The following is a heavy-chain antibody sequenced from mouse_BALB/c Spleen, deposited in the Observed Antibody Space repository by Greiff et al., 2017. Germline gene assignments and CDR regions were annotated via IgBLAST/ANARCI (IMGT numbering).Heavy chain of an antibody. CDR1: GFTFSSFG. Sequence: DVKLVESGGGLVQPGGSRKLSCAASGFTFSSFGMHWVRQAPEKGLEWVAYISSGSSTIYYADTVKGRFTISRDNPKNPLFLQMTSLRSEDTAMYYCARSMDYWGQGTSVTVSS. CDR3: ARSMDY. CDR2: ISSGSSTI. J-gene: IGHJ4*01. V-gene: IGHV5-17*02.